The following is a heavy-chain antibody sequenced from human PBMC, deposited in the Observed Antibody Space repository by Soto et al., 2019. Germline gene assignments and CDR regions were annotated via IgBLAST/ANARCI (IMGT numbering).Heavy chain of an antibody. Sequence: GESLKISCKASGYSFTSYWIGWVRQTPWKGLEWMGIIHPGDSDTRYSPSFPGQVTISADKSVGTAFLHWSRLKASDTATYYCARQEQLSPYYYDMDVWGQGTTVTVSS. V-gene: IGHV5-51*01. CDR3: ARQEQLSPYYYDMDV. D-gene: IGHD1-1*01. CDR1: GYSFTSYW. J-gene: IGHJ6*02. CDR2: IHPGDSDT.